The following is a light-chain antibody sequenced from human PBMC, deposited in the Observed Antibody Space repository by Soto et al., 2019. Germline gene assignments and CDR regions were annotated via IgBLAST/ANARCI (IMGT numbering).Light chain of an antibody. CDR2: AAS. V-gene: IGKV1-39*01. Sequence: IQMTQSPSSLSASVGDRVTITCRAGQSISTYLNWYQQKPGKAPKLLIYAASSLQSGVPSRFSCSGSGTDFTLTISNLQPDDFATYYCQQSTGIPYTFGQGSKLEIK. J-gene: IGKJ2*01. CDR3: QQSTGIPYT. CDR1: QSISTY.